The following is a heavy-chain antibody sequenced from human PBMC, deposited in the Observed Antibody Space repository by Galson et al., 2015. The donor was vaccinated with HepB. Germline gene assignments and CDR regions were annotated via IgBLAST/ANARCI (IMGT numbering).Heavy chain of an antibody. V-gene: IGHV3-30-3*01. CDR2: ISYDGSNK. D-gene: IGHD1-26*01. J-gene: IGHJ4*02. CDR1: GFTFSSYA. CDR3: AREGWELRGYFDY. Sequence: SLRLSCAASGFTFSSYAMHWVRQAPGKGLEWVAVISYDGSNKYYADSVKGRFTISRDNSKNTLYLQMNSLRAEDTAVYYCAREGWELRGYFDYWGQGTLVTVSS.